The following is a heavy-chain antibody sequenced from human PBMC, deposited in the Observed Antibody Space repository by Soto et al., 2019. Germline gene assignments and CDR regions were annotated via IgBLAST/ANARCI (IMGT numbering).Heavy chain of an antibody. D-gene: IGHD6-19*01. J-gene: IGHJ4*02. V-gene: IGHV3-30*18. CDR1: GFTFSDYG. CDR2: ISYDGSNT. Sequence: PGGSLRLSCAASGFTFSDYGMHWVRQAPGKGLEWVAVISYDGSNTYYADSVKGRFTISRDNSKNTLYLQMNSLRAEDTAVYHCAKIWGPLAVAATSRSTIGYWGQGTLVTVSS. CDR3: AKIWGPLAVAATSRSTIGY.